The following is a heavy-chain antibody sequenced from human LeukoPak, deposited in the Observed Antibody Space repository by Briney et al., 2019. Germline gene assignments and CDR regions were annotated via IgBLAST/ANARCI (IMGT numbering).Heavy chain of an antibody. V-gene: IGHV3-23*01. Sequence: GGSLRLSCTASGLIFRNYAMSWVRQAPGKGLEWVSAISGSGGSTYYADSVKGRFTISRDNSKNTLYLQMNSLRAEDTAVYYCAKRFGSWPMYYFDYWGQGTLVTVSS. D-gene: IGHD6-13*01. J-gene: IGHJ4*02. CDR1: GLIFRNYA. CDR3: AKRFGSWPMYYFDY. CDR2: ISGSGGST.